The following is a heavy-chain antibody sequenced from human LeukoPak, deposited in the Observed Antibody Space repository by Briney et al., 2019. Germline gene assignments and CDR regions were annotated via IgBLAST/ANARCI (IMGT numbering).Heavy chain of an antibody. CDR3: ARDSSYGSGFDY. J-gene: IGHJ4*02. CDR2: ISNGGSI. V-gene: IGHV3-64*01. Sequence: GGSLRLSCAASGFSISSYALHWVRQAPGKGLQYASGISNGGSIDYANSVKGRFTISRDNSKNTLYLQMGSLRPEDMAVYYCARDSSYGSGFDYWGQGILVTVSS. D-gene: IGHD5-18*01. CDR1: GFSISSYA.